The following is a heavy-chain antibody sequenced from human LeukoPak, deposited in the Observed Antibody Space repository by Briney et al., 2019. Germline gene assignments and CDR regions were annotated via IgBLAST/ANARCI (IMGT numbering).Heavy chain of an antibody. CDR3: ARYSPNDYGDSFGY. Sequence: SETLSLTCTVSGGSISSGGYSWSWIRQPPGKGLEWIGYIYYSGSTYYNPSLKSRVTISVDTSKNQFSLKLSSVTAADTAVYYCARYSPNDYGDSFGYWGQGTLVTVSS. CDR2: IYYSGST. V-gene: IGHV4-30-4*07. J-gene: IGHJ4*02. D-gene: IGHD4-17*01. CDR1: GGSISSGGYS.